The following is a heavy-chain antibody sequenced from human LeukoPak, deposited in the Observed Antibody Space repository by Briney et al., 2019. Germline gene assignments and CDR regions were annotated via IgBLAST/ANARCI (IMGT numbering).Heavy chain of an antibody. J-gene: IGHJ4*02. V-gene: IGHV4-4*07. CDR1: GGSISSYY. CDR2: IYTSGST. Sequence: PSETLSLTCTVSGGSISSYYWSWIRQPAGKGLEWIGRIYTSGSTNYNPSLKSRVTISVDTSKNQFSLKLSSVTAADTAVYYCARGLNYYDSIVPPTSNDYWGQGTLVTVSS. CDR3: ARGLNYYDSIVPPTSNDY. D-gene: IGHD3-22*01.